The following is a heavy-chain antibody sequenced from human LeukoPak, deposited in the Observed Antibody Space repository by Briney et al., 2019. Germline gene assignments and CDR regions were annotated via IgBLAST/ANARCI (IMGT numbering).Heavy chain of an antibody. Sequence: ASVKVSCKASGGTFSIYAISWVRQAPGQGLEWMGGIIPIFGTANYAQKFQGRVTITADESTSTAYMELSSLRSEDTAVYYCARDSGSSSWNWFDPWGQGTLVTVSS. CDR3: ARDSGSSSWNWFDP. D-gene: IGHD6-13*01. V-gene: IGHV1-69*13. CDR2: IIPIFGTA. CDR1: GGTFSIYA. J-gene: IGHJ5*02.